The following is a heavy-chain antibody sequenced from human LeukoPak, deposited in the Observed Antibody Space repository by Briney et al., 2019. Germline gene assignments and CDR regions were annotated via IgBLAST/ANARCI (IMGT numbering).Heavy chain of an antibody. CDR3: ARVGDSSGYSVLDS. Sequence: SETLSLTCTVSGGSISGYYRSWIRRPPGKGLEWIGHIYYSGSADYNASLKSRATMFVDTSKNEFSLTLRSVTAADTAVYYCARVGDSSGYSVLDSWGQGTLVTVSS. V-gene: IGHV4-59*01. J-gene: IGHJ4*02. CDR1: GGSISGYY. D-gene: IGHD3-22*01. CDR2: IYYSGSA.